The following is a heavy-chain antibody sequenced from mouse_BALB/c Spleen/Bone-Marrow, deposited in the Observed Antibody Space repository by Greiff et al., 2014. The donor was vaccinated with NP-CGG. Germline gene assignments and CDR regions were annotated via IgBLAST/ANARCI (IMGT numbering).Heavy chain of an antibody. CDR1: GFTFTGYY. CDR2: IYPYNGDT. Sequence: VQLQQSGPELVKPGASMKISCKASGFTFTGYYMHWVKQRPGQGLEWIGLIYPYNGDTKYNQKFKGKATLTVDKSSSTAYMELLSLTSEDSAVYYCASDYYGSSYGFAYWGQGTLVTVSA. J-gene: IGHJ3*01. D-gene: IGHD1-1*01. V-gene: IGHV1-37*01. CDR3: ASDYYGSSYGFAY.